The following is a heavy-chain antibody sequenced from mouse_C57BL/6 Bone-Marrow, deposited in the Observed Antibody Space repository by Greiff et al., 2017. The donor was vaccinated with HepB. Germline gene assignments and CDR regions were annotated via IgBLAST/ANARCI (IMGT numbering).Heavy chain of an antibody. J-gene: IGHJ2*01. V-gene: IGHV1-55*01. CDR2: IYPGSGST. CDR1: GYTFTSYW. Sequence: QVQLQQPGAELVKPGASVKMSCKASGYTFTSYWITWVKQRPGQGLEWIGDIYPGSGSTNYNEKFKRKATLTVDTSSSTAYMQLSSLTSEDSAVYYCARRGTTVVPYFDYWGQGTTLTVSS. CDR3: ARRGTTVVPYFDY. D-gene: IGHD1-1*01.